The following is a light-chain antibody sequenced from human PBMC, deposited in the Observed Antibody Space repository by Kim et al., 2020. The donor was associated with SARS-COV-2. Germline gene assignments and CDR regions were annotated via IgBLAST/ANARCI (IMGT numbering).Light chain of an antibody. V-gene: IGLV3-21*04. CDR1: NIGSKS. CDR2: YDS. CDR3: QVWDSNNDHWV. Sequence: SYELTQPPSVSVAPGKTARITCGGNNIGSKSVHWYQQKPRQAPVLVSYYDSDRPSGIPERFSGSNSGNTATLTISRVEAGDEADYYCQVWDSNNDHWVFGGGTQLTVL. J-gene: IGLJ3*02.